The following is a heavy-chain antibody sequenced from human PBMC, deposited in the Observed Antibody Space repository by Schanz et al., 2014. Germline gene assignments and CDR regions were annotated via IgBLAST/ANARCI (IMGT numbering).Heavy chain of an antibody. J-gene: IGHJ4*02. CDR3: AREKIGSSSCFDY. D-gene: IGHD6-13*01. V-gene: IGHV4-59*11. CDR2: IYYSGST. Sequence: QVQLQESGPGLVKPSETLSLTCSVSGGSFSSHYWSWIRQPPGKGLEWIGYIYYSGSTNYNPSLKSRVTISVDTSKNQFSLKLSSVTAADTAVYFCAREKIGSSSCFDYWGQGTLVTVSS. CDR1: GGSFSSHY.